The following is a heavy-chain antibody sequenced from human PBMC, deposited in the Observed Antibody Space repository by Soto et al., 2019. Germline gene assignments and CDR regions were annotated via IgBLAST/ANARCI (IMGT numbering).Heavy chain of an antibody. Sequence: ASVKVSCKASGYTFTSYDINWVRQATGQGLEWMGWMNPNSGNTGYAQKFQGRVTMTRNTSISTAYMELSSLRSEDTAVYYCARGPRNPFRITIFGVVIENWFDPWGQGTLVTVSS. D-gene: IGHD3-3*01. J-gene: IGHJ5*02. CDR1: GYTFTSYD. CDR2: MNPNSGNT. CDR3: ARGPRNPFRITIFGVVIENWFDP. V-gene: IGHV1-8*01.